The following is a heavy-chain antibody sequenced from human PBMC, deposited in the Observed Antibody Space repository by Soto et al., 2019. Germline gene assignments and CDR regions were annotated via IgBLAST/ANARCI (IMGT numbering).Heavy chain of an antibody. CDR3: AREEGGGSYYVFDY. V-gene: IGHV4-59*01. Sequence: PSETLSLTCTVSGGSISSYYWSWIRQPPGKGLEWIGYIYYSGSTNYNPSLKSRVTISVDTSKNQFSLKLSSVTAADTAVYYCAREEGGGSYYVFDYWGQGTLVTVS. CDR1: GGSISSYY. J-gene: IGHJ4*02. D-gene: IGHD1-26*01. CDR2: IYYSGST.